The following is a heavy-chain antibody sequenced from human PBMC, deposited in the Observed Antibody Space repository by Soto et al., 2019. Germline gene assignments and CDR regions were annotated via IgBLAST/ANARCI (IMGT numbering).Heavy chain of an antibody. Sequence: GGSLRLSCAASGFTFSSYGMHWVRQAPGKGLEWVAVISYDGSNKYYADSVKGRFTISRDNSKNTLYLQMNSLRAEDTAVYYCAKDTGIAEAGGNWFDPWGQGTLVTVSS. CDR2: ISYDGSNK. CDR3: AKDTGIAEAGGNWFDP. V-gene: IGHV3-30*18. D-gene: IGHD6-13*01. CDR1: GFTFSSYG. J-gene: IGHJ5*02.